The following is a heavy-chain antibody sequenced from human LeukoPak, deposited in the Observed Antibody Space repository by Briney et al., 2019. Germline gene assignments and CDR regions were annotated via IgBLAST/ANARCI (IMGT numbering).Heavy chain of an antibody. CDR2: INHSGST. CDR1: GGSFSGYY. CDR3: AKVDAMVVVVAAQGFDY. V-gene: IGHV4-34*01. Sequence: SETLSLTCAVYGGSFSGYYWSWIRQPPGKGLEWIGEINHSGSTNYNPSLKSRVTISVDTSKNQFSLKLSSVTAEDTAVYYCAKVDAMVVVVAAQGFDYWGQGTLVTVSS. D-gene: IGHD2-15*01. J-gene: IGHJ4*02.